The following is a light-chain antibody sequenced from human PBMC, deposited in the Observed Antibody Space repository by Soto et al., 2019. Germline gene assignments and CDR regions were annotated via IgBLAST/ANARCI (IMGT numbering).Light chain of an antibody. Sequence: DIQMTQSPSSLSASVGDTFTITCRSSQTITNWLASYQQKPGKATRLLIYDASRLESWVPSSLSGGGSGKVFPITISSLQSEDFATYCCQQYKNFWTFGQGTKVDIK. V-gene: IGKV1-5*01. CDR1: QTITNW. J-gene: IGKJ1*01. CDR2: DAS. CDR3: QQYKNFWT.